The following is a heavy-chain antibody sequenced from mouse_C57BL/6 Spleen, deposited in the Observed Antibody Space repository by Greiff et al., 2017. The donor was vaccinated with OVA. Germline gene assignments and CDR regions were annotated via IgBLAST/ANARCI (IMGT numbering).Heavy chain of an antibody. D-gene: IGHD2-13*01. J-gene: IGHJ2*01. V-gene: IGHV3-6*01. CDR3: ARGLQGY. CDR2: ISYDGSN. CDR1: GYSITSGYY. Sequence: EVKLMESGPGLVKPSQSLSLTCSVTGYSITSGYYWNWIRQFPGNKLEWMGYISYDGSNNYNPSLKNRISITRDTSKNQFFLKLNSVTTEDTATYYCARGLQGYWGQGTTLTVSS.